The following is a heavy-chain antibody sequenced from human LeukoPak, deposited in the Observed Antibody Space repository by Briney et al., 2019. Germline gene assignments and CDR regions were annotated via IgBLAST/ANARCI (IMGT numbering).Heavy chain of an antibody. D-gene: IGHD1-26*01. V-gene: IGHV3-21*01. CDR1: GFTFSSYS. J-gene: IGHJ3*02. Sequence: PGGSLRLSCAASGFTFSSYSMHLVRQAPGKGLEWVSSISSSSSYIYYADSVKGRFTISRDNAKNSLYLQMNSLRAEDTAVYYCARDLTSSGSHNAFDIWGQGTMVTVSS. CDR2: ISSSSSYI. CDR3: ARDLTSSGSHNAFDI.